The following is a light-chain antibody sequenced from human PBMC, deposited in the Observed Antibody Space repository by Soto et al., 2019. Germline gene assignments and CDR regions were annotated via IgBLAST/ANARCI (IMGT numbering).Light chain of an antibody. CDR2: GSS. CDR3: QHTYDILWA. Sequence: DIQMTQSPSSLSASVGDRVTITCRASQYTSRNLNWYQHKPGKAPNLLIFGSSTLQTGVPSRFSGSGSGTDFTLTISNLQPEDFATYYCQHTYDILWAFGQGTNVEIK. CDR1: QYTSRN. V-gene: IGKV1-39*01. J-gene: IGKJ1*01.